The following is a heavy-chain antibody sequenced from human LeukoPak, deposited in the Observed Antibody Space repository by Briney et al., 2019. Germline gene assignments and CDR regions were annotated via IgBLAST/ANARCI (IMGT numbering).Heavy chain of an antibody. J-gene: IGHJ6*02. CDR1: GFTFSSYA. Sequence: GGSLRLSCAASGFTFSSYAMSWVRQAPGKGLEWVSAISGSGGSTYYADSVKGRFTISRDNSKNTLYLQMNSLRAEDTAVYYCATNVRIVSYGMDVWGQGTTVTVSS. D-gene: IGHD1-26*01. CDR3: ATNVRIVSYGMDV. V-gene: IGHV3-23*01. CDR2: ISGSGGST.